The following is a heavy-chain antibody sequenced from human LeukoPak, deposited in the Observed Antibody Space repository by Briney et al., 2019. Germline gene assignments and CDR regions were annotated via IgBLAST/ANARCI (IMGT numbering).Heavy chain of an antibody. V-gene: IGHV4-4*07. CDR1: GDSIRGYY. J-gene: IGHJ4*02. CDR2: IYTSGST. D-gene: IGHD2-2*01. CDR3: ARFNAEDQLSLDY. Sequence: PSETLSLNCSVSGDSIRGYYWNWIRQPAGKGLEWIGRIYTSGSTDYNPSLKSRITMSVDTSKNQFSLNLSSVTAADTAVYFCARFNAEDQLSLDYWGQGTLVTVSS.